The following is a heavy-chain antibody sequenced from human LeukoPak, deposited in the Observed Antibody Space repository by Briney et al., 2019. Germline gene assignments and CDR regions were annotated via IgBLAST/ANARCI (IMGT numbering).Heavy chain of an antibody. V-gene: IGHV3-74*01. CDR3: ARTVDSGYDSGGDYFDY. Sequence: GGSLKLSCAASGFTFSSYWMHWVRQAPGKGLVWVSRINSDGSSTSYADSVKGRFTISRDNAKNTLYLQMNSLRAEDTAVYYCARTVDSGYDSGGDYFDYWGQGTLVTVSS. CDR2: INSDGSST. J-gene: IGHJ4*02. CDR1: GFTFSSYW. D-gene: IGHD5-12*01.